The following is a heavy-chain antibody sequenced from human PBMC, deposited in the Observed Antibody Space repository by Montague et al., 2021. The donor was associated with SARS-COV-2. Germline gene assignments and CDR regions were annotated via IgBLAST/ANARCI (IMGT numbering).Heavy chain of an antibody. CDR3: TSGREGNYNVMDV. D-gene: IGHD1-1*01. CDR2: TYYRSKWYN. J-gene: IGHJ6*02. V-gene: IGHV6-1*01. Sequence: CAISGDSVSSHSATWNWLRQSPSRGLEWLGRTYYRSKWYNDYAVSVRGRVTINPDTSKNQFSLQLNSATPEDTAIYYCTSGREGNYNVMDVWGQGTTVTVSS. CDR1: GDSVSSHSAT.